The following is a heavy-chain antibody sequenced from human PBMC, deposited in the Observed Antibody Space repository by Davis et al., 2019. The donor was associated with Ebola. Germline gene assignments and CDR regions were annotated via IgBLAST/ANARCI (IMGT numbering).Heavy chain of an antibody. CDR3: ARGGPMRVFVAFDI. CDR1: GFTFSSYA. V-gene: IGHV3-30*04. Sequence: LTCAASGFTFSSYAMHWVRQAPGKGLEWVAVISYDGSDKYYADSVKGRFTISRDNSKNTLFLQMNSLRVEDTAVYYCARGGPMRVFVAFDIWGQGTMVTVSS. J-gene: IGHJ3*02. D-gene: IGHD3-22*01. CDR2: ISYDGSDK.